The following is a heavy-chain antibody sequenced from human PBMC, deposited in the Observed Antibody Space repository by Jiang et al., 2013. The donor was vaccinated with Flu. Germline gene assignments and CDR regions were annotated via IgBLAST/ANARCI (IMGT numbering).Heavy chain of an antibody. CDR3: AKDRGTYGVNPDDSFDF. J-gene: IGHJ3*01. Sequence: EVQLVESGGGWEQPGGSLRLSCAASGFSFSTYAMGWVRQAPGKGLEWVSSISGGGVNTYYADSVKGRFTISSDTSKSMVYLQMDSLRADDTAIYFCAKDRGTYGVNPDDSFDFWGQGTMVTVSS. CDR2: ISGGGVNT. V-gene: IGHV3-23*04. CDR1: GFSFSTYA. D-gene: IGHD4-23*01.